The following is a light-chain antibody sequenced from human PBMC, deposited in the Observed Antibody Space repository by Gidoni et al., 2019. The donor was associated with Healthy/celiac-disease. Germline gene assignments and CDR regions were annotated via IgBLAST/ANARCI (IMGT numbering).Light chain of an antibody. CDR2: EAS. CDR3: QQRSNWPIT. J-gene: IGKJ5*01. Sequence: IVLTQSPAPLSLSPGERATLSCRASQSVSSYLSWYQQKPGQAPRLLIYEASNMATGIPARFSGSGSGTDFTLTISSLEPEDFAVYYCQQRSNWPITFGQGTRLEIK. CDR1: QSVSSY. V-gene: IGKV3-11*01.